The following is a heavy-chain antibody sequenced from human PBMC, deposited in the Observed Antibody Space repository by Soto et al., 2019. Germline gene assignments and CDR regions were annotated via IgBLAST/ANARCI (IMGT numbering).Heavy chain of an antibody. Sequence: GESLKISCKGSGYSFTSYWISWVRQMPGKGLEWMGRIDPSDSYTNYSQSFQGHVTISADKSISTAYLQWSSLKASDTAMYYGARIKQLGRYYYYGMDVWGQGTTVTVSS. CDR2: IDPSDSYT. V-gene: IGHV5-10-1*01. CDR1: GYSFTSYW. D-gene: IGHD6-6*01. CDR3: ARIKQLGRYYYYGMDV. J-gene: IGHJ6*02.